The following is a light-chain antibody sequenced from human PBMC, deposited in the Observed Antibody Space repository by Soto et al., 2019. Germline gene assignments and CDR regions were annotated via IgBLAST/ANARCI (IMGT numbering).Light chain of an antibody. CDR3: QQYNSYWT. CDR1: QSISSW. CDR2: KAS. J-gene: IGKJ1*01. V-gene: IGKV1-5*03. Sequence: DIQMTQSPSTLSASVGDRVTITCRASQSISSWWAWYQQKPGKAPKLLIYKASSLESGVPSRFSGSGSGTEFTLTIGSMQPDDFAKYYCQQYNSYWTFGQGTKVEIK.